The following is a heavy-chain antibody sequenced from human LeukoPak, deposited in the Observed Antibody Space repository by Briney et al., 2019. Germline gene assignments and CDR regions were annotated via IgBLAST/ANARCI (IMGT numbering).Heavy chain of an antibody. CDR3: AKTSTGWFDS. Sequence: GGSLRLSCAASGFTFSTYAMHWVRQAPAKGLDWVAVISSGGRDTYYADSVKGRFTISRDNAKNSLYLQMNSLRPEDTALYYCAKTSTGWFDSWGQGTLVTVSS. CDR1: GFTFSTYA. CDR2: ISSGGRDT. V-gene: IGHV3-30*04. J-gene: IGHJ5*02. D-gene: IGHD1-1*01.